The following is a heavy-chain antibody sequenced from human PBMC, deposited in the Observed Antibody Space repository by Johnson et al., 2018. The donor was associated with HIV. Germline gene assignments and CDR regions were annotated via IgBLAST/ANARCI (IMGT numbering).Heavy chain of an antibody. CDR2: ISYDGTNN. D-gene: IGHD1-1*01. CDR3: ARDRGGTRGAFDI. V-gene: IGHV3-30*04. CDR1: GFTFSTFA. Sequence: QVQLVESGGGVVQPGTSLRLSCAASGFTFSTFAMHWVRQAPGKGLEWVAVISYDGTNNQNGDSVKGRFTISRDNSKNTLYLQMNSLRAEDMAVYYCARDRGGTRGAFDIWGQGTMVTVSS. J-gene: IGHJ3*02.